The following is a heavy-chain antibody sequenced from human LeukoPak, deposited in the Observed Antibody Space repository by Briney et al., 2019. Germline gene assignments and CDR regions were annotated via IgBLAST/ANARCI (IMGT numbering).Heavy chain of an antibody. J-gene: IGHJ5*02. CDR2: IYYSGST. CDR1: GGSISSHY. Sequence: SETLSLTCTVSGGSISSHYWSWIRQPPGKGLEWIGYIYYSGSTNYNPSLKSRVTISVDTSKNQFSLKLSSVTAADTAVYYGARENLGWFDPWGQGTLVTVSS. V-gene: IGHV4-59*11. CDR3: ARENLGWFDP. D-gene: IGHD7-27*01.